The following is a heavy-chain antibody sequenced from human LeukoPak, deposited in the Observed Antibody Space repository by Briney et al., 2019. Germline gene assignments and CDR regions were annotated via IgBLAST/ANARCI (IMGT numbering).Heavy chain of an antibody. Sequence: ASVKVSCKASGGTFSSHGISWVRQAPGQGLEWVGGITPIFGATNYAQKFQGRVTITTDESTSTAYMELSSLRSEDTALYYCAIRWTHSSGYYLFDYWGQGTLVIVSS. CDR2: ITPIFGAT. D-gene: IGHD3-22*01. CDR3: AIRWTHSSGYYLFDY. J-gene: IGHJ4*02. CDR1: GGTFSSHG. V-gene: IGHV1-69*05.